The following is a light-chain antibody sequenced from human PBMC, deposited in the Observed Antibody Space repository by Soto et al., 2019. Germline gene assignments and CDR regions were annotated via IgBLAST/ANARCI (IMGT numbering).Light chain of an antibody. CDR1: QSISSW. V-gene: IGKV1-5*01. Sequence: DIPMTQSPSTLSASVGDRVTITCRASQSISSWWAWYQQKLGKAPKLLIYDASSLEGGVGSRFSGSGSGTELTLSIIRLQPEEFAAYYCQQYNSDSQLTFGHGTKVDIK. CDR2: DAS. CDR3: QQYNSDSQLT. J-gene: IGKJ3*01.